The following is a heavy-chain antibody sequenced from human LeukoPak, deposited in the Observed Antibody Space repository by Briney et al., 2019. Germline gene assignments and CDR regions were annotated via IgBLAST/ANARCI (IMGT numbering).Heavy chain of an antibody. V-gene: IGHV3-23*01. Sequence: PGGSLRLSCAASGFTFSSYGMSWVRQAPGKGLEWVSAISGSGGSTYYADSVKGRFTISRDNSKNTLYLQMNSLRAEDTAVYYCAKDTQYSSGWGRFDYWGQGTLVTVSS. CDR2: ISGSGGST. J-gene: IGHJ4*02. CDR3: AKDTQYSSGWGRFDY. D-gene: IGHD6-19*01. CDR1: GFTFSSYG.